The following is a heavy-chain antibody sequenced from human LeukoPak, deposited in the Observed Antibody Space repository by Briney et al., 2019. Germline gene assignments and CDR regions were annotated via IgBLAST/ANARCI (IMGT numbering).Heavy chain of an antibody. CDR3: ARHALWAAAFL. CDR2: IYYSGST. D-gene: IGHD6-13*01. CDR1: GGSISSSSYY. Sequence: SETLSLTCTVSGGSISSSSYYWGWIRQPPGKGLEWIVSIYYSGSTYYNPSPKRRVTISVDTSKNQFPLKLSSVTAADTAVYYCARHALWAAAFLRGQGTLVTVSS. J-gene: IGHJ1*01. V-gene: IGHV4-39*01.